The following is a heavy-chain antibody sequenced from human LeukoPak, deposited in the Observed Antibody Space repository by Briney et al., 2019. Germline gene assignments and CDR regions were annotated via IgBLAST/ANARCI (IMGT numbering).Heavy chain of an antibody. D-gene: IGHD3-9*01. Sequence: SETLTLPCTVSGGSISSYYWSWIRQPPGKGLEWIGYIYYSGSTNYNPSLKSRVTISVDTSKNQFSLKLSSVTTADTAVYYCARSYDVFTSYSLYAFDIWGQGTMVTVSS. J-gene: IGHJ3*02. CDR3: ARSYDVFTSYSLYAFDI. CDR1: GGSISSYY. CDR2: IYYSGST. V-gene: IGHV4-59*01.